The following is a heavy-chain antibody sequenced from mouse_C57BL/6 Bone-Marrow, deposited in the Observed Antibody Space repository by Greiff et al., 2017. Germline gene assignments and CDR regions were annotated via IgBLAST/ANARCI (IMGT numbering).Heavy chain of an antibody. J-gene: IGHJ3*01. CDR1: GYTFTSYW. V-gene: IGHV1-5*01. CDR2: IYPGNSDT. Sequence: VQLQQSGTVLARPGASVKMSCKTSGYTFTSYWMHWVQQRPGQGLEWIGAIYPGNSDTSYNQKFKGKAQLTAVTSASTAFMELSSLTNEDSAVYYCTRSDYCDFAYWGQGTLVTVSA. D-gene: IGHD2-4*01. CDR3: TRSDYCDFAY.